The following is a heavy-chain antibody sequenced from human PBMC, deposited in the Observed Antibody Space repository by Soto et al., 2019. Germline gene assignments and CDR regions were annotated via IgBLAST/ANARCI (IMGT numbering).Heavy chain of an antibody. Sequence: GGSLRLSCAASGFTFSNAWMNWVRQAPGKGLEWVGRIKSKTDGGPIDYAAPVKGRFTISRDDSKNTLYLQMNSLKTEDTAVYYCTGRYSGTYWYDYWGQGTLVTVSS. CDR3: TGRYSGTYWYDY. CDR1: GFTFSNAW. D-gene: IGHD1-26*01. J-gene: IGHJ4*02. CDR2: IKSKTDGGPI. V-gene: IGHV3-15*07.